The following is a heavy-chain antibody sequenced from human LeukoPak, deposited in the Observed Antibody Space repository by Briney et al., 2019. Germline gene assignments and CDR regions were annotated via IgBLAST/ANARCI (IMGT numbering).Heavy chain of an antibody. CDR2: IYPGDSDT. D-gene: IGHD4-11*01. CDR1: GYSFTSYW. Sequence: GESLKISCKGSGYSFTSYWIGWVRQMPGKGLEWMGIIYPGDSDTRYSPSFQGQVTISADKSISTAYLQWSSLKASDTAMYYCATSTATTSGVRLAFDIWGQGTMVTVSS. V-gene: IGHV5-51*01. CDR3: ATSTATTSGVRLAFDI. J-gene: IGHJ3*02.